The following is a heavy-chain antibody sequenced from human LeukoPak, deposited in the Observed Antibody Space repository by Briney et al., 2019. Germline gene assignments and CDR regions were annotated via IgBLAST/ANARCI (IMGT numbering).Heavy chain of an antibody. V-gene: IGHV3-49*03. D-gene: IGHD6-13*01. CDR2: IRSKAYGGTT. CDR1: GFTFGDYA. CDR3: TRESLESYSSSSYYYYYYMDV. J-gene: IGHJ6*03. Sequence: GGSLRLSCTASGFTFGDYAMSWFRQAPGKGLEWVGFIRSKAYGGTTEYAASVKGRFTISRDDSKSIAYLQMNSLKTEDTAVYYCTRESLESYSSSSYYYYYYMDVWGKGTTVTVSS.